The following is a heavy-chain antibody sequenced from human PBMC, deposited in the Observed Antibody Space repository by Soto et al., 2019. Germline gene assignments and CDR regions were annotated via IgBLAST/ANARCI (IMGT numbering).Heavy chain of an antibody. V-gene: IGHV4-30-4*01. CDR1: GGSISSGDYY. D-gene: IGHD3-10*01. CDR2: IYYSGST. J-gene: IGHJ4*02. CDR3: ARALVRGVIGSDY. Sequence: SETLSLTCTVSGGSISSGDYYWSWIRQPPGKGLEWIGYIYYSGSTYYNPSLKSRVTISVDTSKNQFSLKLSSVTAADTAVYYCARALVRGVIGSDYWGQGTLVTVSS.